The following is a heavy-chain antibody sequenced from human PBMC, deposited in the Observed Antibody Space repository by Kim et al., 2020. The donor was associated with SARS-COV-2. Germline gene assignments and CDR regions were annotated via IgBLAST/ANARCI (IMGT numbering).Heavy chain of an antibody. J-gene: IGHJ2*01. V-gene: IGHV3-23*01. D-gene: IGHD4-17*01. Sequence: GGSLRLSCVASGFTFSSYAMSWVRQAPGKGLEWVSAISGSGGTTYYADSVKGRFTISRDNSKNTLYLQMNSLRVEDTAVYYCAKGQEAVTTSRYFDLWGRGTLVTVSS. CDR3: AKGQEAVTTSRYFDL. CDR1: GFTFSSYA. CDR2: ISGSGGTT.